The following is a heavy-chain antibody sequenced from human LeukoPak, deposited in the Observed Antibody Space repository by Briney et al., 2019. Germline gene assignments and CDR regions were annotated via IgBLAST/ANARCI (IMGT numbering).Heavy chain of an antibody. CDR2: IYTSGST. V-gene: IGHV4-61*02. CDR1: GGSISSNSYY. D-gene: IGHD5-12*01. Sequence: SETLSLTCTVSGGSISSNSYYWSWIRQPAGKGLEWIGRIYTSGSTNYNPSLKSRVTMSVDTSKNQFSLKLSSVTAADTAVYYCARDSSGYNPDYWGQGTLVTVSS. CDR3: ARDSSGYNPDY. J-gene: IGHJ4*02.